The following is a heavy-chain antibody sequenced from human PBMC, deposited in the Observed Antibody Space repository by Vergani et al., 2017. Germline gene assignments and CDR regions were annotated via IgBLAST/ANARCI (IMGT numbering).Heavy chain of an antibody. CDR1: GYTFTGYY. Sequence: QVQLVQSGAEVKKPGASVKVSCKASGYTFTGYYMHWVRQAPGQGLEWMGWINPNSGGTNYAQTFQGRVTMSRDTSISTAYMELNRLRSDDTAVYYCAGEARYFDGTHNNWFDVGGEGSPVTAS. CDR3: AGEARYFDGTHNNWFDV. V-gene: IGHV1-2*02. D-gene: IGHD3-9*01. CDR2: INPNSGGT. J-gene: IGHJ5*01.